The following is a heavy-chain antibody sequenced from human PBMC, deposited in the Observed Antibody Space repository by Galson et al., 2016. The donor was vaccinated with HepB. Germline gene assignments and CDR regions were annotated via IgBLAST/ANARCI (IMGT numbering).Heavy chain of an antibody. CDR3: ARDESAAHWFFDL. Sequence: SVKVSCKASGGTFGNSAIHWIRQAPGQGLQWMGGITPPFGTTDYGQTFEGRVSITADDSNDVVYMEMSSLSSEDTATYFCARDESAAHWFFDLWGRGTLITVSS. CDR1: GGTFGNSA. CDR2: ITPPFGTT. V-gene: IGHV1-69*13. J-gene: IGHJ2*01.